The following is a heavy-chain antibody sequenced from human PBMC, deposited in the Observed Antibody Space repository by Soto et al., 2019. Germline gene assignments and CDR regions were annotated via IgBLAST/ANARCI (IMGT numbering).Heavy chain of an antibody. CDR2: VIPIFGTP. CDR1: GGDFKNFI. Sequence: VQLVQSGAEVRKPGSSVKVSCKASGGDFKNFIIAWVRQAPGHGLEWMGGVIPIFGTPNFVQKFQDRVTISADEASSTAYMELRSLRSEDAAVYYCARVVSCLSSSCLDDGMDVWGQGTTVIVSS. D-gene: IGHD2-2*01. CDR3: ARVVSCLSSSCLDDGMDV. J-gene: IGHJ6*02. V-gene: IGHV1-69*01.